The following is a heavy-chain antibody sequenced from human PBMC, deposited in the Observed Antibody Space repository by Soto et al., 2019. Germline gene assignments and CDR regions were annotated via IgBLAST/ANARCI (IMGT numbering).Heavy chain of an antibody. CDR2: IYYSGST. CDR3: ASQYSSSFHYYYGMDV. V-gene: IGHV4-61*01. D-gene: IGHD6-6*01. Sequence: SLTCTVSGGSVSSGSYYWSWIRQPPGKGLEWIGYIYYSGSTNYNPSLKSRVTISVDTSKNQFSLKLSSVTAADTAVYYCASQYSSSFHYYYGMDVWGQGTTVTVSS. CDR1: GGSVSSGSYY. J-gene: IGHJ6*02.